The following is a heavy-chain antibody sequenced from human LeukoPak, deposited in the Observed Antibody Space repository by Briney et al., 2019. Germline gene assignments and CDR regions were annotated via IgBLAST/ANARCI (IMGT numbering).Heavy chain of an antibody. D-gene: IGHD2-15*01. CDR1: GGSISSGDYY. CDR2: SYYTGST. J-gene: IGHJ5*02. CDR3: ARASLVVAAATRFDP. Sequence: SETLSLTCTVSGGSISSGDYYWSWIRQHPGKGLEWIGYSYYTGSTYYNPSLKSRVAISVDTSKNQFSLKLNSVTAADTAVYYCARASLVVAAATRFDPWGQGTLVAVSS. V-gene: IGHV4-31*03.